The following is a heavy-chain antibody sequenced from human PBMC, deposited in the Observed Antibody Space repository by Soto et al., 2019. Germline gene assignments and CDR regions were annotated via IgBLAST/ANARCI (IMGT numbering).Heavy chain of an antibody. V-gene: IGHV1-69*13. CDR2: VIPLSGTA. CDR1: GATFNFYA. D-gene: IGHD6-19*01. J-gene: IGHJ4*01. CDR3: ARHPGQWLYYFDY. Sequence: SVKVSCKASGATFNFYAISWGRQAPGQGLEWMGGVIPLSGTATYAQKFQGRLTITADEYSSTAYMDLSSMTSEDTAVYYCARHPGQWLYYFDYWG.